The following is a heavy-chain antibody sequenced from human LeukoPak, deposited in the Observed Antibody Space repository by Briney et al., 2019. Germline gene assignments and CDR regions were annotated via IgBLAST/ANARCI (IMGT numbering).Heavy chain of an antibody. D-gene: IGHD3-10*01. J-gene: IGHJ4*02. V-gene: IGHV3-53*01. CDR1: GFTFSSYE. CDR2: IYSGGST. CDR3: ARDSYYYYGSGSYQVFDY. Sequence: GGSLRLSCAASGFTFSSYEMNWVRQAPGKGLEWVSVIYSGGSTYYADSVKGRFTISRDNSKNTLYLQMNSLRAEDTAVYYCARDSYYYYGSGSYQVFDYWGQGTLVTVSS.